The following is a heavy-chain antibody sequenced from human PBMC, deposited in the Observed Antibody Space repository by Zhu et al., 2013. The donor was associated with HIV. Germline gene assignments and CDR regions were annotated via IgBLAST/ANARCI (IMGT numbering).Heavy chain of an antibody. CDR1: GYTFTGYY. CDR2: INPNSGGT. Sequence: QVQLVQSGAEVKKPGASVKVSCKASGYTFTGYYIHWVRQAPGQGLEWMGWINPNSGGTNYVQKFQGRVTMTRDTSISTAYMELSRLRSDDTAVYYCARLKPIVVVVAATQSRWFDPWGPGNPWSPSPQ. J-gene: IGHJ5*02. CDR3: ARLKPIVVVVAATQSRWFDP. D-gene: IGHD2-15*01. V-gene: IGHV1-2*02.